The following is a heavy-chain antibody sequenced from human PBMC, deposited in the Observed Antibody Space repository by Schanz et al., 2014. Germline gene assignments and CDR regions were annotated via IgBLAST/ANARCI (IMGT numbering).Heavy chain of an antibody. CDR2: ISASGGDT. J-gene: IGHJ4*02. D-gene: IGHD3-10*01. CDR3: VRDELLWFGEVLSLDY. V-gene: IGHV3-23*04. CDR1: GFTFSSYS. Sequence: EVQLVESGGGLVQPGGSLRLSCAASGFTFSSYSMNWVRQAPGKGLEWLSVISASGGDTYYADSVKGRFTISRDNSNKTVDLQMNSLRAEDTALYYCVRDELLWFGEVLSLDYWGQGALVTVSS.